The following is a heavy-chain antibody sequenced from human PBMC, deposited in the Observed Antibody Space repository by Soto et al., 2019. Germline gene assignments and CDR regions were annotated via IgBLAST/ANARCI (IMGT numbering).Heavy chain of an antibody. J-gene: IGHJ4*02. Sequence: PXXTLSLHFTVSGGSISSYYWRWILQPPGKGLEWIGYIYYSGSTNYNPSLKSRVTISVDTSKNQFSLKLSSVTAADTAVYYCARGSYDILTGYLLDYWGQGTLVTVSS. CDR3: ARGSYDILTGYLLDY. CDR1: GGSISSYY. D-gene: IGHD3-9*01. CDR2: IYYSGST. V-gene: IGHV4-59*08.